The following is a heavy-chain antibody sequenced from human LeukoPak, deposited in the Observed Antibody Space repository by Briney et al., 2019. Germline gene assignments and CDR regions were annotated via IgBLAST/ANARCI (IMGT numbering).Heavy chain of an antibody. J-gene: IGHJ6*02. CDR3: ARNPRSGYFPHYHYYGMDV. D-gene: IGHD3-3*01. V-gene: IGHV4-59*01. Sequence: SETLSLTCTVSGGSINSYYWSWIRQPPGKGLEWIGYIYYSGTTNYNPSLKSRVTISVDTSKNQFSLKLSSVTAADTAVYYCARNPRSGYFPHYHYYGMDVRGQGTTVTVSS. CDR2: IYYSGTT. CDR1: GGSINSYY.